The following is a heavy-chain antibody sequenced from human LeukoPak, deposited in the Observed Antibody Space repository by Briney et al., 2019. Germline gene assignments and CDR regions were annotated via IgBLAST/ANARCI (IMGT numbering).Heavy chain of an antibody. D-gene: IGHD3-10*01. CDR3: ANGRLWFGEDILDY. CDR2: ISGSGGST. J-gene: IGHJ4*02. CDR1: GFTFSSYG. Sequence: PGGSLRLSCAASGFTFSSYGMSWVRQAPGKGLEWVSGISGSGGSTYYADSVKGRFTISRDNSKNTLYLRMNSLRAEDTAVYYCANGRLWFGEDILDYWGQGTLVTVSS. V-gene: IGHV3-23*01.